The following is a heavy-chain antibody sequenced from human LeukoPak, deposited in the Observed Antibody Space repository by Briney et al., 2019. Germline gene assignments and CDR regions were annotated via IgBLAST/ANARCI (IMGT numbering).Heavy chain of an antibody. CDR3: AKGGSPGGPVDY. CDR1: GFTFSSYG. J-gene: IGHJ4*02. V-gene: IGHV3-30*18. D-gene: IGHD1-26*01. CDR2: LSYDGSNR. Sequence: GRSLRLSCAASGFTFSSYGMHWVRQAPGKGLEWVAVLSYDGSNRYYADSVKGRFTISRDNSKNTLYLQMNSLRAEDTAVYYCAKGGSPGGPVDYWGQGTLVTVSS.